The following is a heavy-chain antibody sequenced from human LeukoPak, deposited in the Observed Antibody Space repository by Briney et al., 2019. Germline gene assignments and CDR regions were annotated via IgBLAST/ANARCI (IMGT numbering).Heavy chain of an antibody. D-gene: IGHD3-22*01. CDR1: GGSISSSSYY. V-gene: IGHV4-39*07. CDR2: IYYSGST. Sequence: SETLSLTCTVSGGSISSSSYYRGWIRQPPGKGLEWIGSIYYSGSTYYNPSLKSRVTISVDTSKNQFSLKLSSVTAADTAVYYCARVADYYDSSGYFIDYWGQGTLVTVSS. CDR3: ARVADYYDSSGYFIDY. J-gene: IGHJ4*02.